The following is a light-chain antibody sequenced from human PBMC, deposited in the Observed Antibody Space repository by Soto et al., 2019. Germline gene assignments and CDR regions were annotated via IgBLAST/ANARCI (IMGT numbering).Light chain of an antibody. CDR2: AGS. CDR3: QQSFITPHT. V-gene: IGKV1-39*01. CDR1: QTIGRY. Sequence: DIQMTQSPSSLSASGGDIVTITFRASQTIGRYLNWYQQQPGKAPKLLIYAGSNLQSGVPSRFSGTGSGTDFTLTISSLQPEDFATYYCQQSFITPHTFGQGTKVDIK. J-gene: IGKJ2*01.